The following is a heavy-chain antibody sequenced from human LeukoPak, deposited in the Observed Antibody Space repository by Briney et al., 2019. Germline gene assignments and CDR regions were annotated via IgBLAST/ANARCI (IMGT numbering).Heavy chain of an antibody. Sequence: GGSLRLSCAASGFTFSSYDMHWVRQATGKGLEWVSAIGTAGDTYYPGSVKGRFTISRENAKNSLYLQMNSLRAGDTAVYYCARDSSGHGMDVWGQGTTVTVSS. CDR1: GFTFSSYD. D-gene: IGHD3-10*01. CDR2: IGTAGDT. J-gene: IGHJ6*02. V-gene: IGHV3-13*01. CDR3: ARDSSGHGMDV.